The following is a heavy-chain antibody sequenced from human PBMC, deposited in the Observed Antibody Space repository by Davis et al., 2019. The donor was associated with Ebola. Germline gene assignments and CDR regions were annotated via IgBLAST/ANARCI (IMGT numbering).Heavy chain of an antibody. Sequence: GESLKISCAASGFTFSSYSMNWVRQAPGKGLEWVSYISSSSSYIYYADSVKGRFTISRDNAKNSLYLQMNSLRAEDTAVYYCARARTRYSGYDDYWGQGTLVTVSS. CDR2: ISSSSSYI. V-gene: IGHV3-21*05. J-gene: IGHJ4*02. CDR1: GFTFSSYS. CDR3: ARARTRYSGYDDY. D-gene: IGHD5-12*01.